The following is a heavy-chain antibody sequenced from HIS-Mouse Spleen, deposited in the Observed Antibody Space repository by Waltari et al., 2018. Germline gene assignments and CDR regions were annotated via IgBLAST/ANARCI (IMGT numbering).Heavy chain of an antibody. J-gene: IGHJ4*02. CDR1: GSSLSTTVLC. Sequence: HVTLRESGPALVKPTQTLTLTRTSSGSSLSTTVLCVSWIRQPPGKALESRARIDWDDDKYYSTSLKTRLTISKDTSKNQVVLTMTNMDPVDTATYYCARIAEGYSSGWYAFDYWGQGTLVTVSS. CDR2: IDWDDDK. CDR3: ARIAEGYSSGWYAFDY. D-gene: IGHD6-19*01. V-gene: IGHV2-70*15.